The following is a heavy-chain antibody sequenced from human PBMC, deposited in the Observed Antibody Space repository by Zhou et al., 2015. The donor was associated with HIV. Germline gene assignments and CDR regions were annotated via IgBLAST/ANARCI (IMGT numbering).Heavy chain of an antibody. D-gene: IGHD2-15*01. CDR2: ISPNSGTT. CDR3: ARDLRGYCSGGTCYSDTGATKWYFDH. J-gene: IGHJ4*02. CDR1: GYTFTTYG. Sequence: QVQLVQSGAEMKKPGASVKVSCKTSGYTFTTYGITWVRQAPGEGLEWLGWISPNSGTTNYAPKLQGRVTMTTDTSTRTVYMDLRSLRSDDTAVYYCARDLRGYCSGGTCYSDTGATKWYFDHWGQGTLVTVS. V-gene: IGHV1-18*01.